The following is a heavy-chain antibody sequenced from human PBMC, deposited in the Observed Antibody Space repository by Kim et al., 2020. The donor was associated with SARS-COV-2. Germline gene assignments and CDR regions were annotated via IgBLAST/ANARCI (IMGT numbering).Heavy chain of an antibody. CDR3: AKGGAARPGNQRSYYYYGMDV. V-gene: IGHV3-30*18. D-gene: IGHD6-6*01. Sequence: GGSLRLSCAASGFTFSSYGMHWVRQAPGKGLEWVAVISYDGSNKYYADSVKGRFTISRDNSKNTLYLQMNSLRAEDTAVYYCAKGGAARPGNQRSYYYYGMDVWGQGTTVTVSS. J-gene: IGHJ6*02. CDR2: ISYDGSNK. CDR1: GFTFSSYG.